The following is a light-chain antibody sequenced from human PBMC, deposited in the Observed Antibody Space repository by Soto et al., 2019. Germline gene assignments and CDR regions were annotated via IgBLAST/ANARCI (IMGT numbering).Light chain of an antibody. CDR1: SSDVGGYDY. Sequence: QSVLTQPPSVSGTPGQRVTISCTGTSSDVGGYDYVSWYQLHPGKAPKLMVFEVSNRPSGVSYRFSGSKSGNTASLTISGLQAEDEADYFCSSYSISTAYLFGTGTKLTVL. CDR3: SSYSISTAYL. V-gene: IGLV2-14*01. J-gene: IGLJ1*01. CDR2: EVS.